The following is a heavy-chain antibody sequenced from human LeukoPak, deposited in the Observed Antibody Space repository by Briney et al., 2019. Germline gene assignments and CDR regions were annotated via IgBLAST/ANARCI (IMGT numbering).Heavy chain of an antibody. CDR2: ISSSSSYI. Sequence: GGSLRLSCAASGFTFSSYSMNWVRQAPGKGLEWVSSISSSSSYIYYADSVKGRFTISRDNAKNSLYLQMNSLRAEDTAVYYCARGLRGYSGYDYPGYYFDYWGQGTLVTVSS. J-gene: IGHJ4*02. D-gene: IGHD5-12*01. V-gene: IGHV3-21*01. CDR1: GFTFSSYS. CDR3: ARGLRGYSGYDYPGYYFDY.